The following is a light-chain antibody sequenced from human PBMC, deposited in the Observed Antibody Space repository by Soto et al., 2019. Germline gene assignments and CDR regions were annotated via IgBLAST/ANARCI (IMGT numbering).Light chain of an antibody. CDR3: QQYGTSPRT. Sequence: EIGLYPSPGTTALTPGARVTLSCRASQTVTRSYLAWYQQKPGQAPRLLSNGASIRATGIPDRFSGSGSGTDFTLTISRLEPEDFAVYYCQQYGTSPRTFGQGTKV. J-gene: IGKJ1*01. CDR2: GAS. V-gene: IGKV3-20*01. CDR1: QTVTRSY.